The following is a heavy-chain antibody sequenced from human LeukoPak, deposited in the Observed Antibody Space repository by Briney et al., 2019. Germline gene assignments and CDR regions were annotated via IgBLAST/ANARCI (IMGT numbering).Heavy chain of an antibody. CDR2: INPNSGGT. CDR3: ARTTYSSGWFDY. Sequence: ASVKVSCKASGYTFTGYYMHWVRQAPGQGLEWMGWINPNSGGTNYAQKFQGRVTMTRDTSISTAYMELSRLRSDDTAVYSCARTTYSSGWFDYWGQGTLVTVSS. V-gene: IGHV1-2*02. CDR1: GYTFTGYY. J-gene: IGHJ5*01. D-gene: IGHD6-19*01.